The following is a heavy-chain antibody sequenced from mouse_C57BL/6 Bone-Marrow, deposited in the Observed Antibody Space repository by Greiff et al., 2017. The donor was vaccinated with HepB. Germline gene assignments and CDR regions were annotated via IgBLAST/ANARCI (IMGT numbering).Heavy chain of an antibody. D-gene: IGHD2-3*01. CDR1: GFTFSSYA. J-gene: IGHJ4*01. V-gene: IGHV5-9-1*02. CDR2: ISSGGDYI. CDR3: TRDILYDGYYDYAMDY. Sequence: EVMLVESGEGLVKPGGSLKLSCAASGFTFSSYAMSWVRQTPEKRLEWVAYISSGGDYIYYADTVKGRFTISRDNARNTLYLQMSSLKSEDTAMYYCTRDILYDGYYDYAMDYWGQGTSVTVSS.